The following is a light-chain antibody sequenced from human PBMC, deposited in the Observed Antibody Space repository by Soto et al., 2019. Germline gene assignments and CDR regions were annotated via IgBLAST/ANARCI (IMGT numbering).Light chain of an antibody. CDR2: GAS. CDR1: QSVSSSY. V-gene: IGKV3D-7*01. Sequence: PGGIVTLSCRASQSVSSSYLTWYQQKPGQAPRLLIYGASTRATGIPARFSGSGSGTDFTLTISSLQPEDFAVYYCQQDYNLPRWTFGQGTKVDIK. J-gene: IGKJ1*01. CDR3: QQDYNLPRWT.